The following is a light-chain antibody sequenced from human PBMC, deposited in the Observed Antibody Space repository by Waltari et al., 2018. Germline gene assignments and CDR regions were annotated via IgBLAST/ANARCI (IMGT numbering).Light chain of an antibody. Sequence: QSVLTHPPSASGTPGQTVTISCSGSSSHVGRTSVYWYHQLPGTAPKPLIYRYDQRPSGAPARFFGSKSGTSASLVITGLRPEDEADYYCAAWDDSLYVVFGGGTRLTV. V-gene: IGLV1-47*01. J-gene: IGLJ2*01. CDR3: AAWDDSLYVV. CDR2: RYD. CDR1: SSHVGRTS.